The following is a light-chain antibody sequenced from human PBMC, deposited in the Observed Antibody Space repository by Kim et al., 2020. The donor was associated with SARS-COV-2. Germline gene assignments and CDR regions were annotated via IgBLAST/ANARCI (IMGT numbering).Light chain of an antibody. Sequence: AIRMTQSPSALSASRGDRVTLTCRASESVGSYLAWYQQKPGKAPHLLVYAASTLQTGVPSRFSGSGSGTHFTLTISCLQSDDFGSYYCQQYYRDPPTFGPGTEVDVK. CDR1: ESVGSY. J-gene: IGKJ3*01. CDR2: AAS. V-gene: IGKV1-8*01. CDR3: QQYYRDPPT.